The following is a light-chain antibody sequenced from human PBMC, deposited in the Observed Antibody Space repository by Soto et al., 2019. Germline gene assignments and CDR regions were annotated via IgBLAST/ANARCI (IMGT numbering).Light chain of an antibody. CDR3: QQYNSYSSWT. V-gene: IGKV1-5*03. Sequence: DIQMTQSPSTLSASVGDRGTITCRASQSISSCLAWHQQKPRKAPKILIYKASSLESGVPSRFSGSGSGTEFTLTISRLQPDDCATYYCQQYNSYSSWTFGQGTKVEIK. CDR1: QSISSC. CDR2: KAS. J-gene: IGKJ1*01.